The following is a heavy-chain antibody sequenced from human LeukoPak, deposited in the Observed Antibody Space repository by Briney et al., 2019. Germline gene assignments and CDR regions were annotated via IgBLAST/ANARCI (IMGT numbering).Heavy chain of an antibody. Sequence: PSETLSLTCTVSGGSISSYYWRWIRQPPGKGLEWIGYVYYSGSTNYNPSLKSRVTISVDTSKNQFSLNLSSVTAADTAVYYCASGSHYWYYFDYWGQGTLVTVSS. D-gene: IGHD1-26*01. CDR3: ASGSHYWYYFDY. V-gene: IGHV4-59*01. CDR1: GGSISSYY. CDR2: VYYSGST. J-gene: IGHJ4*02.